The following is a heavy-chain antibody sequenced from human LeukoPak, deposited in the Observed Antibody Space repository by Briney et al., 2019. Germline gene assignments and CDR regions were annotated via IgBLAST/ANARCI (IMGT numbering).Heavy chain of an antibody. Sequence: SVKASCKASGGTFSSYTISWVRQAPGQGLEWMGRIIPILGIANYAQKFQGRVTITADKSTSTAYMELSSLRSEDTAVYYCARQGHYYDSGGYQTLPFDYWGQGTLVTVSS. D-gene: IGHD3-22*01. CDR3: ARQGHYYDSGGYQTLPFDY. CDR1: GGTFSSYT. CDR2: IIPILGIA. V-gene: IGHV1-69*02. J-gene: IGHJ4*02.